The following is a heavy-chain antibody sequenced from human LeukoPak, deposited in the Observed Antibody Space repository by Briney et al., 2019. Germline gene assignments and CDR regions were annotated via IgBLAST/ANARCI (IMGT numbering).Heavy chain of an antibody. D-gene: IGHD1-26*01. CDR1: GFTVSSNY. CDR3: ARVQSGSSDYYYYGMDV. V-gene: IGHV3-53*01. J-gene: IGHJ6*02. Sequence: GGSLRLSCAASGFTVSSNYMSWVRQAPGKGLEWVSVIYSGGSTYYADSVKGRFTISRDNSKNTLYLQMNSLRAEDTAVYYCARVQSGSSDYYYYGMDVWGQGTAVTVSS. CDR2: IYSGGST.